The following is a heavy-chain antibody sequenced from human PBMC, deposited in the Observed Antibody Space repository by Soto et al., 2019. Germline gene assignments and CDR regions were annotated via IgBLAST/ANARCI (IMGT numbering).Heavy chain of an antibody. Sequence: QVQLVQSGAEVKKPGSSVKVSCKASGGTFSSYAISWVRQAPGQGLEWMGGIIPIFGTANYAQKFQGRVTITADESTSTAYMELSSLRSEDTAVYYCARDDCSSTSCYIGGMDVWGQGTTVTVSS. J-gene: IGHJ6*02. CDR1: GGTFSSYA. V-gene: IGHV1-69*01. D-gene: IGHD2-2*01. CDR2: IIPIFGTA. CDR3: ARDDCSSTSCYIGGMDV.